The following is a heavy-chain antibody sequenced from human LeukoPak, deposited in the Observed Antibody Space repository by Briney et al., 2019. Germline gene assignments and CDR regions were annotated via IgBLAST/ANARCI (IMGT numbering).Heavy chain of an antibody. D-gene: IGHD3-16*02. V-gene: IGHV3-23*01. J-gene: IGHJ3*02. CDR2: ISGSGGST. CDR3: ALNGREVPSGAFDI. CDR1: GFTFSSYA. Sequence: NPGGSLRLSCAASGFTFSSYAMSWVRQAPGKGLEWVSAISGSGGSTYYADSVKGRFTISRDNSKNTLYPQMNSLRAEDTAVYYCALNGREVPSGAFDIWGQGTMVTVSS.